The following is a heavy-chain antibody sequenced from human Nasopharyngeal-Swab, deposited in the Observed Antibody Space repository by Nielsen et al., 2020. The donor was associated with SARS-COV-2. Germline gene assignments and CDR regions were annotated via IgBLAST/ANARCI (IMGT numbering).Heavy chain of an antibody. CDR2: IYHSGST. CDR3: ARERLGYCSSTSCYGGERYYYYYYMDV. V-gene: IGHV4-4*02. D-gene: IGHD2-2*01. Sequence: WIRQPPGKGLEWIGEIYHSGSTNYNPSLMSRVTISVDKSKNQFSLKLSSVTAADTAVYYCARERLGYCSSTSCYGGERYYYYYYMDVWGKGTTVTVSS. J-gene: IGHJ6*03.